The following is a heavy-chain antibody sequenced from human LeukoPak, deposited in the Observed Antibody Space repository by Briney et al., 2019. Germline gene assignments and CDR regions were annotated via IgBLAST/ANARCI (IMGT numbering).Heavy chain of an antibody. CDR3: ARGEAVAGTDH. CDR2: INSDGYSI. V-gene: IGHV3-74*01. CDR1: GFTFSSYW. Sequence: PGGSLRLSCAASGFTFSSYWMHWVRQAPGKGLEWLARINSDGYSISYAASVKGRFTISRDNAKKTLYLQMNSLRVEDTAMYYCARGEAVAGTDHWGQGTLVTVSS. D-gene: IGHD6-19*01. J-gene: IGHJ4*02.